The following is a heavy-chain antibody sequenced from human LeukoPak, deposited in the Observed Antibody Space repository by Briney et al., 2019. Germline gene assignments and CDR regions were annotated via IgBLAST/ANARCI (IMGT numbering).Heavy chain of an antibody. D-gene: IGHD6-6*01. J-gene: IGHJ3*02. Sequence: SETLSLTCIISGGSIGPYYWSWIRQAAGKGPEWIGRIYTTGTADYNPSLKGRVFLSVDTSKNQFSLKVTPVTAADTAVYYCARDHSSSSWMDSFEIWGPGTKVTVSS. CDR3: ARDHSSSSWMDSFEI. CDR2: IYTTGTA. CDR1: GGSIGPYY. V-gene: IGHV4-4*07.